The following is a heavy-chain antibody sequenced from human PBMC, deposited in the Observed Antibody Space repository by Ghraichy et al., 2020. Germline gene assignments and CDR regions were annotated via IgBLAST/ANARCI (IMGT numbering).Heavy chain of an antibody. J-gene: IGHJ4*02. CDR1: GYTFTDYY. D-gene: IGHD2-15*01. Sequence: ASVKVSCKASGYTFTDYYIHWVRQAPGQGLEWMGLINPTGGSTNYAHKFQGRLTLASDTSASTVYMELTSLRSEDTALYYCARSLISPGSDAVHWGQGTVVTVTS. CDR3: ARSLISPGSDAVH. CDR2: INPTGGST. V-gene: IGHV1-46*01.